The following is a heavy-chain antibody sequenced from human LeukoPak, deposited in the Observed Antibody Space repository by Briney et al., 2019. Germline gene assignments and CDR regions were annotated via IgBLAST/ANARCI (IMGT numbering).Heavy chain of an antibody. V-gene: IGHV3-21*01. D-gene: IGHD4-17*01. Sequence: GGSLRLSCAASGFTFSSYEMNWVRQAPGKGLEWVSCISSSSSYIYYADSVKGRFTISRDNAKNSLYLQMNSLRAEDTAVYYCARTGDGGDYVQGGNNWFDPWGQGTLVTVSS. J-gene: IGHJ5*02. CDR1: GFTFSSYE. CDR3: ARTGDGGDYVQGGNNWFDP. CDR2: ISSSSSYI.